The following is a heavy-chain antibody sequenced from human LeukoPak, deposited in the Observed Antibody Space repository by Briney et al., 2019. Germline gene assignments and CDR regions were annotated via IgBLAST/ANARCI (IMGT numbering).Heavy chain of an antibody. J-gene: IGHJ4*02. V-gene: IGHV3-23*01. CDR1: GFDFRTHA. D-gene: IGHD2-2*01. CDR2: ISGSGGST. Sequence: PGGSLGLSCSAFGFDFRTHAMSWVRQAPGKGLEWVSAISGSGGSTYYADSVKGRFTISRDNSKNTLYLQMNSLRAEDTAVYYCANLVAGDDYWGQGTLVTVSS. CDR3: ANLVAGDDY.